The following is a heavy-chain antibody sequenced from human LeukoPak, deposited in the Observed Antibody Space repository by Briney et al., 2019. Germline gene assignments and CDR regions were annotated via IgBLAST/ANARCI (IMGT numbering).Heavy chain of an antibody. D-gene: IGHD3-10*01. CDR2: INPHSGAT. J-gene: IGHJ5*02. V-gene: IGHV1-2*02. CDR1: GYTFTGYY. CDR3: SRDLLMYYSGSGEST. Sequence: ASVKVSFKASGYTFTGYYIHWVRQAPGQGPEWMGWINPHSGATNYAQKFQGRVTMTRDTSISTAFMELSSLRSDDTAMCYCSRDLLMYYSGSGESTWGQGTQVTVSS.